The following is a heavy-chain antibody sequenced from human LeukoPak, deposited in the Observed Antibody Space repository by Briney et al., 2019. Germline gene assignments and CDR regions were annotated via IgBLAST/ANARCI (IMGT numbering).Heavy chain of an antibody. CDR3: ARVRSSGWSAVDY. V-gene: IGHV3-23*01. Sequence: GGSPRLSCVASGFTFSNYAMNWVRQAPGKGLEWVSGVSGGGSSTYYADSVKGRFTISRDNAKNSLYLQMNSLRAEDTAIYYCARVRSSGWSAVDYWGQGTLVTVS. CDR2: VSGGGSST. D-gene: IGHD6-13*01. J-gene: IGHJ4*02. CDR1: GFTFSNYA.